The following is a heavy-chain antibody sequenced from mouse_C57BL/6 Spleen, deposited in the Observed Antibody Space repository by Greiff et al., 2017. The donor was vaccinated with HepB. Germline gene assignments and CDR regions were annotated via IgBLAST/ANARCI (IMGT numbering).Heavy chain of an antibody. V-gene: IGHV14-2*01. CDR2: IDPDDGDT. Sequence: VQLQQSGAELVKPGASVKLSCTASGFNFTDYYMNWVKQRPEQGLEWIGRIDPDDGDTKYTPKFQGKATITADTSSNTAYLQLSSLTSEDTDVYDCARAVVANVDDWGQGTTLTVSS. CDR3: ARAVVANVDD. D-gene: IGHD1-1*01. CDR1: GFNFTDYY. J-gene: IGHJ2*01.